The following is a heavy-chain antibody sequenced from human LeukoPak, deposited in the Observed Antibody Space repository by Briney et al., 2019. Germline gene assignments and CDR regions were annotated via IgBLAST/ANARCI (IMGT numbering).Heavy chain of an antibody. Sequence: TSETLSLTCAVYGGSFSGYYWSWIRRPPGKGLEWIGEINHSGSTNYNPSLKSRVTISVDASKNQFSLKLSSVTAADTAVYYCARFPSSRFLEWFQNWFDPWGQGTLVTVSS. CDR1: GGSFSGYY. CDR2: INHSGST. V-gene: IGHV4-34*01. D-gene: IGHD3-3*01. J-gene: IGHJ5*02. CDR3: ARFPSSRFLEWFQNWFDP.